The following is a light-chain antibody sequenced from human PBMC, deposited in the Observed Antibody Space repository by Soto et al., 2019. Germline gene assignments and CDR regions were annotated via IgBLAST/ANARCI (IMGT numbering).Light chain of an antibody. J-gene: IGLJ2*01. V-gene: IGLV2-23*01. CDR2: EGS. CDR3: CSYAGSSTVV. CDR1: SSDVGSYNL. Sequence: QSVLTQPASVSGSPGQSITISCTGTSSDVGSYNLVSWYQQHPGKAPKLTIYEGSKRPLGVSNRCSGSKSGNTASLTISGLQAEDEADYYCCSYAGSSTVVFGGGTKLTVL.